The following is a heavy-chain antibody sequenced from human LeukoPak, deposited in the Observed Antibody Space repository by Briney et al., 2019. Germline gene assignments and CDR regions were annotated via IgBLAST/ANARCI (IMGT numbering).Heavy chain of an antibody. Sequence: SETLSLTCTVSGGSISSGGYYWSWIRQHPGKGLEWIGYIYYSGSTYYNPSLKSRVTISVDTSKNQFSLKLSSVIAADTAVYYCARDCSSTSCPGYPYWGQGTLVTVSS. D-gene: IGHD2-2*01. CDR2: IYYSGST. V-gene: IGHV4-31*03. J-gene: IGHJ4*02. CDR1: GGSISSGGYY. CDR3: ARDCSSTSCPGYPY.